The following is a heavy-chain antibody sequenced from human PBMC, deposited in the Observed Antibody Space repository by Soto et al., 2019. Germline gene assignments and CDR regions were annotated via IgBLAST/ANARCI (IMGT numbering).Heavy chain of an antibody. V-gene: IGHV4-4*02. CDR1: GASISSSNW. CDR3: ASGTVSLGPDV. D-gene: IGHD4-4*01. J-gene: IGHJ6*02. Sequence: SETLSLTCAVSGASISSSNWWTWVRQPPGKGLEWIGEIYHRGSTNYNPSLKSRVTISVDKSKNQFSLKLSSVTAADAAVYYCASGTVSLGPDVWGQGTTVTVSS. CDR2: IYHRGST.